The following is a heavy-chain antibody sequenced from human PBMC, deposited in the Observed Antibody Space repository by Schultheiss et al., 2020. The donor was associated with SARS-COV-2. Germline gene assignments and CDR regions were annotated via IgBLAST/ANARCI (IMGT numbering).Heavy chain of an antibody. D-gene: IGHD3-22*01. V-gene: IGHV3-30*04. Sequence: GGSLRLSCAASGFTFSSYAMHWVRQAPGKGLEWVAVMSDDGSNKYYADSVKGRFTISRDNSKNTLYLQMNSLRAEDTAVYYCARDSLLLRAFDIWGQGTMVTVSS. CDR3: ARDSLLLRAFDI. CDR1: GFTFSSYA. CDR2: MSDDGSNK. J-gene: IGHJ3*02.